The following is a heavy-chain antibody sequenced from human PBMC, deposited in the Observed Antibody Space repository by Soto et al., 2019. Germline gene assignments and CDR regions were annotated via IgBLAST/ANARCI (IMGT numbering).Heavy chain of an antibody. J-gene: IGHJ5*02. D-gene: IGHD2-2*02. CDR3: ARTTGYCSDTSCYNWLDP. V-gene: IGHV4-4*02. Sequence: PSETLSLTCSVSGGSISSSSNWWNWVRQPPGKGLEWIGEIYHSGSTNYNPSLKSRVTISVDKSKNQFSLKLTSVTAADTAVYYCARTTGYCSDTSCYNWLDPWGQGTLVTVSS. CDR1: GGSISSSSNW. CDR2: IYHSGST.